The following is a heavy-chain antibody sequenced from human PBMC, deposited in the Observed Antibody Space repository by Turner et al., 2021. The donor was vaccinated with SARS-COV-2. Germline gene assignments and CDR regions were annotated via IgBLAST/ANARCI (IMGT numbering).Heavy chain of an antibody. Sequence: QLQLQESGPGLVKPSETLSLTCTVSGGPISSSSYYWGWIRQPPGKGLEWIGTIYYSGSTYYNPSLKSRVTISVDTSKNQFSLKLSSVTAADTAVYYCARHQGSTSGYDHGMNVWGQGTAVIVSS. D-gene: IGHD1-1*01. CDR3: ARHQGSTSGYDHGMNV. V-gene: IGHV4-39*01. CDR2: IYYSGST. J-gene: IGHJ6*02. CDR1: GGPISSSSYY.